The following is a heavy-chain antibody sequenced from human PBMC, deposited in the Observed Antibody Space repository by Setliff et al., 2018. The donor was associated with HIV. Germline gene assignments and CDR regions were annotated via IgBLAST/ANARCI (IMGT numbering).Heavy chain of an antibody. Sequence: PSETLSLTCAVSGGSISSSNWWSWVRQPPGKGLEWVGEIYHSGSTNYNPSLKSRVTISVDKSKNQFSLKLSSVTAADTAVYYCARVGIAVAGYYSRWFDPWGQGTLVTVSS. J-gene: IGHJ5*02. CDR3: ARVGIAVAGYYSRWFDP. V-gene: IGHV4-4*02. CDR1: GGSISSSNW. D-gene: IGHD6-19*01. CDR2: IYHSGST.